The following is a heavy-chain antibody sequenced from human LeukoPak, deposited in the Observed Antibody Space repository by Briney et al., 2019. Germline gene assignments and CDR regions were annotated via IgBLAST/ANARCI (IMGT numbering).Heavy chain of an antibody. CDR1: GYTFTSYD. Sequence: ASVKVSCKASGYTFTSYDINWVRQATGQGLEWMGWMNPNSGNTGYAQKFQGRVTMTRNTSISTAYTELSSLRSEDTAVYYCARSFYSSGWVYYYYYMDVWGKGTTVTVSS. D-gene: IGHD6-19*01. V-gene: IGHV1-8*01. CDR2: MNPNSGNT. CDR3: ARSFYSSGWVYYYYYMDV. J-gene: IGHJ6*03.